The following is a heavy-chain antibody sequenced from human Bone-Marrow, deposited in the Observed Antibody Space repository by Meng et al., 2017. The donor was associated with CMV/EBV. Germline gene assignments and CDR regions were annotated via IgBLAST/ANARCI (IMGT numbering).Heavy chain of an antibody. CDR1: GGSISSSSYY. CDR3: ASDRLGIQFDY. J-gene: IGHJ4*02. V-gene: IGHV4-39*07. Sequence: SETLSLTCTVSGGSISSSSYYWGWIRQPPGKGLEWIGSIYYSGSTYYNPSLKSRVTISVDTSKNQFSLKLSSVTAADTAVYYCASDRLGIQFDYCGQATLVTASS. CDR2: IYYSGST. D-gene: IGHD6-13*01.